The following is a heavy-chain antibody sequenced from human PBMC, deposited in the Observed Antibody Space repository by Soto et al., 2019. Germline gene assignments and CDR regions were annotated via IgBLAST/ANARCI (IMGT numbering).Heavy chain of an antibody. D-gene: IGHD3-22*01. V-gene: IGHV3-23*01. CDR2: LNSGDGNT. J-gene: IGHJ4*02. CDR1: GFTSRNYA. CDR3: AVEYSYGSRGYVLDY. Sequence: EVQLLESGGDLVQPGGSLRLSCAASGFTSRNYAMSWVRQAPGKGLEWVSGLNSGDGNTYYADSVKGRFTISRDRSKNTLNLQMNFLTAEDTAVYYCAVEYSYGSRGYVLDYWVQGTLVTVSS.